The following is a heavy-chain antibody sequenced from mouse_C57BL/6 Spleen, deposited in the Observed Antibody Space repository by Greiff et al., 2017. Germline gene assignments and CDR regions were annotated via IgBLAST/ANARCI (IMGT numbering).Heavy chain of an antibody. CDR2: IHPNSGST. CDR1: GYTFTSYW. D-gene: IGHD1-1*01. Sequence: VQLQQPGAELVKPGASVKLSCKASGYTFTSYWMHWVKQRPGQGLEWIGMIHPNSGSTNYNEKFKSKATLTVDKSSSTAYMQLSSLTSEDSAVYYGASACTTVVAHGYFDFWGTGTTVTVSS. J-gene: IGHJ1*03. V-gene: IGHV1-64*01. CDR3: ASACTTVVAHGYFDF.